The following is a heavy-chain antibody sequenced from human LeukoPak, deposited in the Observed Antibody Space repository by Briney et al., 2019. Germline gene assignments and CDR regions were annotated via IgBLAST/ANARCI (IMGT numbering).Heavy chain of an antibody. CDR3: ARVGYTYSSGSPTLGY. CDR2: IYYSGST. V-gene: IGHV4-39*01. D-gene: IGHD6-19*01. Sequence: PSETLSLTCTVSGGSISSSSYYWGWIRQPPGKGLEWIGSIYYSGSTYYNPSLKSRVTISVDTSKNQFSLKLSSVTAADTAVYYCARVGYTYSSGSPTLGYWGQGTLVTVSS. J-gene: IGHJ4*02. CDR1: GGSISSSSYY.